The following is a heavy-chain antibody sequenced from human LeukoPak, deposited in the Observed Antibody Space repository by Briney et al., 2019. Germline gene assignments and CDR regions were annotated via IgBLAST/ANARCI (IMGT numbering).Heavy chain of an antibody. J-gene: IGHJ5*02. CDR1: GFTFSSYA. CDR2: ISGSGGST. CDR3: AKWAGGKLPAGGGNWFDP. V-gene: IGHV3-23*01. D-gene: IGHD2-2*01. Sequence: PGGSLRLSCEASGFTFSSYAMSWVRQAPGKGLEWVSAISGSGGSTYYADSEKGRFTISRDNSKNTLYLQMNSLRAEDTAVYYCAKWAGGKLPAGGGNWFDPWGQGTLVTVSS.